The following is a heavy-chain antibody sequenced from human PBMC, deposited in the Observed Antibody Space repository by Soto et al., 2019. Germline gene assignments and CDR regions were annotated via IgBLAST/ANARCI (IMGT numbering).Heavy chain of an antibody. Sequence: QVQLVESGGGVVQPGRSLRLSCAASGFTFSGYGMHWVRQAPGKGLEWVAVISYDGSNKYYADSVKGRFTISRDNSKNTLYLQINSLRAEDTAVYYCPKDLFGSRLGLVGYSMDVWGKGTTVTVSS. CDR1: GFTFSGYG. V-gene: IGHV3-30*18. CDR3: PKDLFGSRLGLVGYSMDV. D-gene: IGHD3-10*02. J-gene: IGHJ6*03. CDR2: ISYDGSNK.